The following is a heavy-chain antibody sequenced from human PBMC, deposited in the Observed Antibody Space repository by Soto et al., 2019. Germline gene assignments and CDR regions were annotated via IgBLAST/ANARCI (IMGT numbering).Heavy chain of an antibody. D-gene: IGHD2-15*01. Sequence: PSETLSLTCAVYGGSFSGYYWSWIRQPPGKGLEWIGEINHSGSTNYNPSLKSRVTISVDTSKNQFSLKLSSVTAADTAVYYCASLPRGVVVVAATHYYYGMDVWGQGTTVT. CDR2: INHSGST. CDR1: GGSFSGYY. V-gene: IGHV4-34*01. J-gene: IGHJ6*02. CDR3: ASLPRGVVVVAATHYYYGMDV.